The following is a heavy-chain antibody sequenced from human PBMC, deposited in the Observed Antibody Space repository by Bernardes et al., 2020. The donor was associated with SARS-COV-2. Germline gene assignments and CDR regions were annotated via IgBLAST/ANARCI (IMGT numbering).Heavy chain of an antibody. V-gene: IGHV3-7*01. CDR3: ASVFSSIWYFDY. Sequence: GGSLRLSCAASVITFSSYWMSWVRQAPGKGREWVANIKQDGSEKYYVDSVKGRFTISRDNAKNSLYLQMNSLRAEDTAVYYFASVFSSIWYFDYWGQGTLVTVSS. J-gene: IGHJ4*02. CDR1: VITFSSYW. CDR2: IKQDGSEK. D-gene: IGHD6-13*01.